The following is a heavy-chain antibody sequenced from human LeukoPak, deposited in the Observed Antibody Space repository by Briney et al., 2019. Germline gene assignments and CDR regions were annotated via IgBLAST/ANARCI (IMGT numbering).Heavy chain of an antibody. CDR1: GGSFSGYY. CDR3: ARVVPAAEGLDAFDI. D-gene: IGHD2-2*01. V-gene: IGHV4-34*01. J-gene: IGHJ3*02. CDR2: INHSGST. Sequence: SETLSLTCAVYGGSFSGYYWSWIRQPPGKGLEWIGEINHSGSTNYNPSLKSRVTISVDTSKNQFSLKLSSVTAADTAVYYCARVVPAAEGLDAFDIWGQGTMVTVSS.